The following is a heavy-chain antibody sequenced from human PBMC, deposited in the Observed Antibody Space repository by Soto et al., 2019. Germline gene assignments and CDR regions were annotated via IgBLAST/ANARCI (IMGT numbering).Heavy chain of an antibody. CDR2: ISGSDDST. J-gene: IGHJ4*02. Sequence: GGSLRLSCAASGFTFTSYVMSWVRQAPGKGLEWVSTISGSDDSTYYADSVKGRFTISRDNSKKTLYLQMNSLRAGDTALYYCAKDWPLDYWGQGTLVTVSS. CDR3: AKDWPLDY. CDR1: GFTFTSYV. V-gene: IGHV3-23*01.